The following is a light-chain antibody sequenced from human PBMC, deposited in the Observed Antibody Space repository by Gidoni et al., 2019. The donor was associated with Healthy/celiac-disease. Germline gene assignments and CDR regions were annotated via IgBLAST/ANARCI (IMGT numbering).Light chain of an antibody. Sequence: DIQMTQSPSTLSASVGDRVTIPCRASHSISCWLAWYQQKPGKAPKLLIYKASSLESGVPSRFSGSGSGTEITLTLSSLQPDDFATYYCQQYNSYSSCSFGQGTKLEIK. V-gene: IGKV1-5*03. CDR3: QQYNSYSSCS. CDR2: KAS. CDR1: HSISCW. J-gene: IGKJ2*04.